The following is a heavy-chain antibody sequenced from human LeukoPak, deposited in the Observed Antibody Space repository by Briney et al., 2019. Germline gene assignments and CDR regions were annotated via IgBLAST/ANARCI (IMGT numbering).Heavy chain of an antibody. V-gene: IGHV3-73*01. CDR2: IRSKANSYAT. J-gene: IGHJ5*02. CDR3: TRHGNGLGTA. Sequence: GGSLRLSCAASGFPFSGSAMHWVRQASGKGLEWVGRIRSKANSYATAYAASVKGRFTISRDDSKNTAYLQMNSLKTEDTAVYYCTRHGNGLGTAWGQGTLVTVSS. CDR1: GFPFSGSA. D-gene: IGHD1-26*01.